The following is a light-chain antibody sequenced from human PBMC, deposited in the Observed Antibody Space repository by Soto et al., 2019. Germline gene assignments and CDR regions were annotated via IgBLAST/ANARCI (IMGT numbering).Light chain of an antibody. J-gene: IGLJ2*01. V-gene: IGLV4-69*01. CDR3: QTWGTGVV. CDR1: SGHSNYA. CDR2: LNSDGSH. Sequence: QLVLTQSPSASASLGASVKLTCTLSSGHSNYAIAWHQQQPEKGPRYLMKLNSDGSHSKGDGIPDRLSGSSSGAERYLAISSLQSEDEADYYCQTWGTGVVFGGGTKLTVL.